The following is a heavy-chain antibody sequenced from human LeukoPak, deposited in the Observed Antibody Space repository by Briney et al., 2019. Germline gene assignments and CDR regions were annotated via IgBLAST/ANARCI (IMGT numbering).Heavy chain of an antibody. CDR1: GFTVDDYG. CDR3: ARALLRAYYYGMDV. V-gene: IGHV3-20*01. D-gene: IGHD2/OR15-2a*01. CDR2: INWNGGST. Sequence: LPGGSLRLSCAASGFTVDDYGMSWVRQAPGKGREWVSGINWNGGSTGYSDSVKGRFTISRDNAKNSLYLQMNSLGAEDTALYHCARALLRAYYYGMDVWGQGTTVTVSS. J-gene: IGHJ6*02.